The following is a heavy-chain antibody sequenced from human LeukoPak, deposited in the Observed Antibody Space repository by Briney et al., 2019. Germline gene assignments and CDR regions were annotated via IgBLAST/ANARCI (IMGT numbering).Heavy chain of an antibody. CDR2: IYSGGST. Sequence: GGSLRLSCAASGFAVSSNYMSWVRQAPGKGLEWVSVIYSGGSTYYADSVKGRFTISRDNYNNTLYLQKKSLRAEDTAVYYCARDGIQLRPRSFDYWGQGTLVTVSS. V-gene: IGHV3-66*02. J-gene: IGHJ4*02. CDR3: ARDGIQLRPRSFDY. CDR1: GFAVSSNY. D-gene: IGHD5-18*01.